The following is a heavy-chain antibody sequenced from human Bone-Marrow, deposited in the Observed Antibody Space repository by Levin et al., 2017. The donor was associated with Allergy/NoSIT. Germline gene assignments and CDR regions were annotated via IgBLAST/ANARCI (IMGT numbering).Heavy chain of an antibody. CDR2: IFPGDSDT. V-gene: IGHV5-51*01. Sequence: ASVKVSCQASGYSFTSYWFGWVRQRPGKGLEWMGLIFPGDSDTRVSPSFQGQIIMSVDQSISPAYLQWTSLKASDSAMYYCARRDSDGSNSFDYWGQGTLVIVSS. D-gene: IGHD4-23*01. CDR3: ARRDSDGSNSFDY. J-gene: IGHJ4*02. CDR1: GYSFTSYW.